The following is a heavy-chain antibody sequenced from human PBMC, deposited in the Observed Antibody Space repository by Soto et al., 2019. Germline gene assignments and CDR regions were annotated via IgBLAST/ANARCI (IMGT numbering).Heavy chain of an antibody. J-gene: IGHJ3*02. D-gene: IGHD3-22*01. CDR3: AKAIDYDSSGYYRPTDAFDI. Sequence: QVQLVESGGGVVQPGRSLRLSCAASGFTFSSYGMHWVRQAPGKGLEWVAVISYDGSNKYYADSVKGRFTISRDNSKNPLYLQMNRLRAEDTEVYYCAKAIDYDSSGYYRPTDAFDIWGQGTMVTVSS. V-gene: IGHV3-30*18. CDR2: ISYDGSNK. CDR1: GFTFSSYG.